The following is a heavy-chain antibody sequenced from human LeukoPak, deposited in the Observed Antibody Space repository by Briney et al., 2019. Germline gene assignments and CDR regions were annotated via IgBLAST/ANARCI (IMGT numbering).Heavy chain of an antibody. Sequence: PGGSLRLSCAASGFTFSSYGMSWIRQAPGKGLEWASYISSSGSAIYYADSVKGRFTISRDNAKNSLYLQMNSLRAEDTAMYYCARWGAAGISYWGQGTLVTVSS. CDR3: ARWGAAGISY. CDR1: GFTFSSYG. J-gene: IGHJ4*02. CDR2: ISSSGSAI. D-gene: IGHD6-13*01. V-gene: IGHV3-11*01.